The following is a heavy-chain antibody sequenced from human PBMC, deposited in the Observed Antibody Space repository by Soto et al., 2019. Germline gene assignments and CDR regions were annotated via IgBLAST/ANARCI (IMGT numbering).Heavy chain of an antibody. Sequence: ASVKVSCKASCYTFTSYGINWGRPAPGQGLEWMGWISAYNGNTNYAQKLQGRVTMTTDTSTSTAYMELRSLRSDDTAVYYCARDTAVAGHFDYWGQGTLVTVS. CDR1: CYTFTSYG. CDR2: ISAYNGNT. CDR3: ARDTAVAGHFDY. J-gene: IGHJ4*02. V-gene: IGHV1-18*01. D-gene: IGHD6-19*01.